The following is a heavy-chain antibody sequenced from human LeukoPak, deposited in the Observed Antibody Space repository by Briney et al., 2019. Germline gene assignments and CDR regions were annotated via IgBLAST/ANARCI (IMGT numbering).Heavy chain of an antibody. CDR3: ARLGRGEAYYFDY. D-gene: IGHD3-16*01. CDR1: GGSISSGSYY. J-gene: IGHJ4*02. CDR2: FSLTGNT. V-gene: IGHV4-61*01. Sequence: PSETLSLTCTVSGGSISSGSYYWSWIRQPPGKGLEWIGYFSLTGNTDYNPSLKSRVTISTDTSKNQFSLRLSSVTAADTAVYYCARLGRGEAYYFDYWGQGILVTVSS.